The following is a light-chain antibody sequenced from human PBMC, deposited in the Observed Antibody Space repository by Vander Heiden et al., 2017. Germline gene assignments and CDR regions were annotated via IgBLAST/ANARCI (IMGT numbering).Light chain of an antibody. V-gene: IGLV2-23*02. J-gene: IGLJ1*01. CDR3: CSCAGSNTYV. CDR2: DVS. Sequence: QSALTQPASLSGSPGQSITISCTGTSSDVGSYNLVSWYQQHPGKAPKLMIYDVSKRPSGVSNRFSGSKSGNTASLTISGLQAEDEADYYCCSCAGSNTYVFGTGTKVTVL. CDR1: SSDVGSYNL.